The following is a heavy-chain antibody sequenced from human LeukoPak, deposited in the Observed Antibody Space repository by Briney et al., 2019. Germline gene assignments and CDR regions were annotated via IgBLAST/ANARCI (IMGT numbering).Heavy chain of an antibody. Sequence: PGGSLRLPCAASGFTFSSYSMNWVRQAPGKGLEWVSGISSNGASTYYVDSVKGRFTISRDNSKNTLFLQMNSLRAEDTAVYYCAKRGSVGTLGHFDHWGQGTLVTVSS. J-gene: IGHJ4*02. CDR1: GFTFSSYS. V-gene: IGHV3-23*01. CDR3: AKRGSVGTLGHFDH. D-gene: IGHD6-13*01. CDR2: ISSNGAST.